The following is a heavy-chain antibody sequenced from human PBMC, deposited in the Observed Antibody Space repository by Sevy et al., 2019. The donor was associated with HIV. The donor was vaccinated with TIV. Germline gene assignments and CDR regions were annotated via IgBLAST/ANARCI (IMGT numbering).Heavy chain of an antibody. J-gene: IGHJ3*02. CDR2: ISSSGSTI. D-gene: IGHD2-15*01. V-gene: IGHV3-48*03. CDR3: ARGSETDIVVVVGPYDAFDI. CDR1: GFTFSSYE. Sequence: GGSLRLSCAASGFTFSSYEMNWVRQAPGKGLEWVSYISSSGSTIYYADSVKGRFTISKDNAKNSLYLQMNSLRAEDTAVYYCARGSETDIVVVVGPYDAFDIWGQGTMVTVSS.